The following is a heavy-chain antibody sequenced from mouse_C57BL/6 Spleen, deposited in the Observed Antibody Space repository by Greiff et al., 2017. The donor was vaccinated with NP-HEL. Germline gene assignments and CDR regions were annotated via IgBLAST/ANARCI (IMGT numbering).Heavy chain of an antibody. CDR3: ARDRGYYGSSYWYFDV. CDR1: GFTFSDYY. CDR2: INYDGSST. V-gene: IGHV5-16*01. D-gene: IGHD1-1*01. Sequence: EVKVVESEGGLVQPGSSMKLSCTASGFTFSDYYMAWVRQVPEKGLEWVANINYDGSSTYYLDSLKSRFIISRDNAKNILYLQMSSLKSEDTATYYCARDRGYYGSSYWYFDVWGTGTTVTVSS. J-gene: IGHJ1*03.